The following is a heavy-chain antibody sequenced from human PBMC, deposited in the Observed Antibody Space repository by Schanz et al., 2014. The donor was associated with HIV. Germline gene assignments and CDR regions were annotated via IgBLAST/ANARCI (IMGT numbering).Heavy chain of an antibody. CDR2: IRYDGTKK. CDR3: TKEVPPDV. Sequence: QVQLVESGGGVVQPGRSLRLSCAASEFKFRTFAMHWVRQAPGKGLEWVAVIRYDGTKKYYADSVKGRFTISRDNSKNTLYLQMNSLRAEDTAVYYCTKEVPPDVWGQGTTVTVSS. J-gene: IGHJ6*02. D-gene: IGHD1-1*01. CDR1: EFKFRTFA. V-gene: IGHV3-33*06.